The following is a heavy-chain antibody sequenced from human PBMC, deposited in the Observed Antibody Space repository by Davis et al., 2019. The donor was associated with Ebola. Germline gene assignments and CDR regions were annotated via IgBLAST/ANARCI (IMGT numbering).Heavy chain of an antibody. CDR1: GYTFTDYY. D-gene: IGHD6-13*01. CDR2: IIPIFGTA. J-gene: IGHJ6*02. Sequence: SVKVSCKASGYTFTDYYMHWVRQAPGQGLEWMGGIIPIFGTANYAQKFQGRVTITADESTSTAYMELSSLRSEDTAVYYCARVGSSKVYYYYYGMDVWGQGTTVTVSS. CDR3: ARVGSSKVYYYYYGMDV. V-gene: IGHV1-69*13.